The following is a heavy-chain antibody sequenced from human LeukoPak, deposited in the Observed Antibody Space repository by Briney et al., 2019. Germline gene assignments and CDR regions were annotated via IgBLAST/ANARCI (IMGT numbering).Heavy chain of an antibody. V-gene: IGHV4-34*01. J-gene: IGHJ4*02. CDR1: GGSFSGYY. Sequence: SETLSLTCAVYGGSFSGYYWSWIRQPPGKGLEWIGEINHSGSTNYNPSLKSRVTISVNTSKNQFSLKLSSVTAADTAVYYCAKDLHYGSADYWGQGTLVTVSS. CDR3: AKDLHYGSADY. CDR2: INHSGST. D-gene: IGHD3-10*01.